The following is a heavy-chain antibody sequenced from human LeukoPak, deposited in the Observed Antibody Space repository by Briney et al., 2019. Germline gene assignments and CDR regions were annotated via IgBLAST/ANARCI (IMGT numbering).Heavy chain of an antibody. V-gene: IGHV4-59*01. CDR1: GGSISSYY. CDR3: ARAGVTIFGVVTEYFDY. Sequence: PSETLSLTCTVSGGSISSYYWSWIRQPPGKGLEWIGYIYYSGSTNYNPSLKSRVTISVDTSKNQFSLKLSSVTAADTAVYYCARAGVTIFGVVTEYFDYWGQGTLVTVSS. J-gene: IGHJ4*02. CDR2: IYYSGST. D-gene: IGHD3-3*01.